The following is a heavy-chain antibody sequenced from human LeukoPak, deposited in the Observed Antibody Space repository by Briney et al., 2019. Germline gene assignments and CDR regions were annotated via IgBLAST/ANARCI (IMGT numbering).Heavy chain of an antibody. CDR3: ASSGWYSTPNWFDP. CDR2: IKEDGSEK. V-gene: IGHV3-7*01. D-gene: IGHD6-19*01. CDR1: GFTFSSYA. Sequence: PGRSLRLSCAASGFTFSSYAMHWVRQAPGKGLEWVASIKEDGSEKYYVDSVKGRFTISRDNAKNSLYLQMNSLRAEDTAMYCCASSGWYSTPNWFDPWGQGTLVTVSS. J-gene: IGHJ5*02.